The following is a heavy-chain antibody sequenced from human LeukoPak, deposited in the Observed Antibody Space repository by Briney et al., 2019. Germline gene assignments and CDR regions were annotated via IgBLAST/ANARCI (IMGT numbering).Heavy chain of an antibody. Sequence: GASVKVSCKASGYTFTGYYMHWVRQAPGQGLEWMGWINPNSGGTNYAQKFQGRVTMTRDTSISTAYMELSRLRSDDTTVYYCARGCSSTSCYYYGMDVWGQGTTVTVSS. V-gene: IGHV1-2*02. CDR1: GYTFTGYY. CDR3: ARGCSSTSCYYYGMDV. J-gene: IGHJ6*02. D-gene: IGHD2-2*01. CDR2: INPNSGGT.